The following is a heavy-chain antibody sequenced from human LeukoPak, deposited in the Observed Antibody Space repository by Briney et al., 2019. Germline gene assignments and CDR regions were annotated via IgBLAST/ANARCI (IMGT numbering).Heavy chain of an antibody. Sequence: GGSLRLSCAASGFTFSIHDMYWIRQSPGKGLECVSVISRGGISYYADSVKGRFTISRDNSKNTLYLQMNSLRAEDTAVYYCSKKGQANDDGKPDWGQGTLVTVSS. CDR3: SKKGQANDDGKPD. D-gene: IGHD1-1*01. J-gene: IGHJ4*02. CDR1: GFTFSIHD. V-gene: IGHV3-23*01. CDR2: ISRGGIS.